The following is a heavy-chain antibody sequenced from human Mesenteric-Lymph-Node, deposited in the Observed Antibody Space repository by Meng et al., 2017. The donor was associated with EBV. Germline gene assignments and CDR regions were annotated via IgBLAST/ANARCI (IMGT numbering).Heavy chain of an antibody. V-gene: IGHV4-4*03. J-gene: IGHJ4*02. CDR2: IYHSGST. D-gene: IGHD6-19*01. CDR1: GGSISSSNW. Sequence: RRAWGPVSMRPPGTLSLTFAVSGGSISSSNWWSWVRQPPGKGLEWIGEIYHSGSTNYNPSLKSRVTISVDKSKNQFSLNLSSVTAADTAVYYCARVGQWLPIDYWGQGTLVTVSS. CDR3: ARVGQWLPIDY.